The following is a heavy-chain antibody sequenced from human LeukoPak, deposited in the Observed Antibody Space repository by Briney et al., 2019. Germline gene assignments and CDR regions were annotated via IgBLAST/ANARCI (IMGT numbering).Heavy chain of an antibody. Sequence: GGSLRLSCAASGFTFSNYNMNCVRQAPGKGLEGVSYISGSSSTIYYADSVKGRFTIARDNAKNSLYLQMNSLRAEDTAVYYCARGGDCPDYWGQGTLVTVSS. CDR3: ARGGDCPDY. D-gene: IGHD2-21*02. V-gene: IGHV3-48*01. J-gene: IGHJ4*02. CDR1: GFTFSNYN. CDR2: ISGSSSTI.